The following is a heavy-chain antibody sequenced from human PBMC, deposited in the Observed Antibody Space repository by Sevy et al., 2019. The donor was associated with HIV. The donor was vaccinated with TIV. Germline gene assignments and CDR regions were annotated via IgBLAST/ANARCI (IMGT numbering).Heavy chain of an antibody. V-gene: IGHV4-61*01. CDR3: AREIVEYYDSRTFDI. CDR2: IYYSGST. J-gene: IGHJ3*02. CDR1: GGSVSSGSYY. Sequence: SETPSLTCTVSGGSVSSGSYYWSWIRQPPGKGLEWIGYIYYSGSTNYNPSLKSRVTISVDTSKNQFSLKLSSVTAADTAVYYCAREIVEYYDSRTFDIWGQGTMVTVSS. D-gene: IGHD3-22*01.